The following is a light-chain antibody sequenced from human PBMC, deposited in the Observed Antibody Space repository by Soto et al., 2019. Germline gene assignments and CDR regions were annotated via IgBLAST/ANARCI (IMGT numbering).Light chain of an antibody. J-gene: IGKJ1*01. CDR3: MQALQTPWT. Sequence: IVMTQSPLSLPVTPGEPAYISCRSIQSLLHSNGYNYLDWYLQKPGQSPQLLIYLGSNRASGVPDRFSGSGSGKDFTLKISRVEAEDVGVYYCMQALQTPWTFGQGTKVEIK. V-gene: IGKV2-28*01. CDR1: QSLLHSNGYNY. CDR2: LGS.